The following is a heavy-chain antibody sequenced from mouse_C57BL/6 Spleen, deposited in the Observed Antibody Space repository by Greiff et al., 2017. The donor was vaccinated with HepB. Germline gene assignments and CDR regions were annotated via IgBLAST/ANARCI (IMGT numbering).Heavy chain of an antibody. CDR1: GYAFSSYW. V-gene: IGHV1-80*01. CDR3: ATYYSNYPYYYAMDY. D-gene: IGHD2-5*01. J-gene: IGHJ4*01. Sequence: VQRVESGAELVKPGASVKISCKASGYAFSSYWMNWVKQRPGKGLEWIGQIYPGDGDTNYNGKFKGKATLTADKSSSTAYMQLSSLTSEDSAVYFCATYYSNYPYYYAMDYWGQGTSVTVSS. CDR2: IYPGDGDT.